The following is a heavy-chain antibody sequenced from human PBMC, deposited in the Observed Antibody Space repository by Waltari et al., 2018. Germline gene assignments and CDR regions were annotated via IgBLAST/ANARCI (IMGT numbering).Heavy chain of an antibody. CDR1: GYTFTGYY. V-gene: IGHV1-2*02. J-gene: IGHJ4*02. CDR3: ARGDGRWLPTHYFDY. D-gene: IGHD1-26*01. Sequence: QVQLVQSGAEVKKPGASVTVSCKASGYTFTGYYMHWVRQAPGQGLEWMGWINPNSGGTNYAQKFQGRVTMTRDTSISTAYMELSRLRSDDTAVYYCARGDGRWLPTHYFDYWGQGTLVTVSS. CDR2: INPNSGGT.